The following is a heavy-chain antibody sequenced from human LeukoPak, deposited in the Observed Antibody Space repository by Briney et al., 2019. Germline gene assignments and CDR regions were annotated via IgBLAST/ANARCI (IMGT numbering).Heavy chain of an antibody. Sequence: GSLRLSCAASGFTFSSYAMSWVRQAPGKGLEWIGEILHTGPTNFNPSLKSRVTISMDKSKNQLSLRLNSVTAADTAIYYCVRGGTYYLPYWGQGILVTVSS. J-gene: IGHJ4*02. CDR1: GFTFSSYAM. V-gene: IGHV4-4*02. D-gene: IGHD1-26*01. CDR2: ILHTGPT. CDR3: VRGGTYYLPY.